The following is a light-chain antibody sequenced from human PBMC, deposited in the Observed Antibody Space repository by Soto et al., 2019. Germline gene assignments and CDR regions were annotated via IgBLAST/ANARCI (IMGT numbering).Light chain of an antibody. CDR2: DAS. CDR3: QQYDNLLFT. Sequence: DIQMTQSPSSLSASVGDRVTITCQASQDISNYLNWYQQKPGKAPKLLIYDASNLETGVPSRFSGSGSGTHFTFTISSLQPEDIATYYCQQYDNLLFTFGPGTKVEIK. V-gene: IGKV1-33*01. CDR1: QDISNY. J-gene: IGKJ3*01.